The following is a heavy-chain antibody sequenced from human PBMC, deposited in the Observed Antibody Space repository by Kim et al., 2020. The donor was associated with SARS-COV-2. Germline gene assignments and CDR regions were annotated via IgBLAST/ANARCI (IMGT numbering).Heavy chain of an antibody. V-gene: IGHV3-21*01. CDR3: ARGQVFFDS. CDR2: ISSNSRYI. CDR1: GFTFSSYS. Sequence: GRSLRLSCAASGFTFSSYSMNWVRQAPGKGLEWVSSISSNSRYIYYADSMKGRFTISRDNAKNSLFLQMNSLRAEDTAVYYCARGQVFFDSWGQGTLVTV. J-gene: IGHJ4*02.